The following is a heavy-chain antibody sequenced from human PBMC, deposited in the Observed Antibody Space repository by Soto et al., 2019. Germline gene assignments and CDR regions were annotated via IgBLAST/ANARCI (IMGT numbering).Heavy chain of an antibody. CDR1: GGYITSCRSS. J-gene: IGHJ5*02. CDR2: IYHSGST. D-gene: IGHD6-6*01. CDR3: VRESVASGPNYFDT. V-gene: IGHV4-30-2*06. Sequence: SATLSLTCSFSGGYITSCRSSWNWIRQSPGKGLEWIAYIYHSGSTYYNPSLKSRVTISVDRSENQFSLKLTSVTAADTAVYYCVRESVASGPNYFDTWGPGNLVTVSS.